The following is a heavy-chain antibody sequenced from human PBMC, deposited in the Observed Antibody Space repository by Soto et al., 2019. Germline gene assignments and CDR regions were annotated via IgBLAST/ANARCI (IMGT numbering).Heavy chain of an antibody. V-gene: IGHV1-58*01. CDR3: AARNLDSRSYYGMDV. CDR1: GFTFTSSA. CDR2: IVVGSGNT. D-gene: IGHD6-13*01. J-gene: IGHJ6*02. Sequence: ASVKVSCKASGFTFTSSAVQWVRQARGQRLEWIGWIVVGSGNTNYAQKFQERVTITRDMSTSTAYMELSSLRSEDTAVYYCAARNLDSRSYYGMDVWGQGTTVTVSS.